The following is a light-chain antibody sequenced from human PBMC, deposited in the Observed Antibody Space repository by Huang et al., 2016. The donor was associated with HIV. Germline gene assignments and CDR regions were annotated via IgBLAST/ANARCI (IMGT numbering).Light chain of an antibody. CDR3: QQNNNWPPLVT. V-gene: IGKV3-15*01. CDR1: QSVSSN. CDR2: GSS. Sequence: EIVITQSPATLSASPGARATLSCRASQSVSSNLAWYQQNPGQAPRLLSYGSSPRATGSPARCSGRGSGTDFNRTISSLQAEDVAGYYWQQNNNWPPLVTFGPGTKVDIK. J-gene: IGKJ3*01.